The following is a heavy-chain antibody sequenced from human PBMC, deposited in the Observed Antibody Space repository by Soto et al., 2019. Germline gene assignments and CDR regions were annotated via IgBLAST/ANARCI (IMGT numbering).Heavy chain of an antibody. CDR3: ARDRAGSQARYFDWLPPLNYYYYYMDV. V-gene: IGHV1-8*01. CDR1: GYTFTSYD. CDR2: MNPNSGNT. J-gene: IGHJ6*03. Sequence: KVSCKASGYTFTSYDINWVRQATGQGLEWMGWMNPNSGNTGYAQKFQGRVTMTRNTSISTAYMELSSLRSEDTAVYYCARDRAGSQARYFDWLPPLNYYYYYMDVWGKGTTVTVSS. D-gene: IGHD3-9*01.